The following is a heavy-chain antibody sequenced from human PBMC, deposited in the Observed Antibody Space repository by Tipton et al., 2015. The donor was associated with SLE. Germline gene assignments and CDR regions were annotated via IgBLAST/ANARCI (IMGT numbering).Heavy chain of an antibody. J-gene: IGHJ4*02. CDR1: GGSISSSGYY. CDR2: IYTSGST. D-gene: IGHD3-22*01. V-gene: IGHV4-61*02. Sequence: TLSLTCTVSGGSISSSGYYWGWIRQPPGKGLEWIGRIYTSGSTNYNPSLKSRVTMSVDTSKNQFSLKLSSVTAADTAVYYCAREMGGSSGYTVLDYWGQGTLVTVSS. CDR3: AREMGGSSGYTVLDY.